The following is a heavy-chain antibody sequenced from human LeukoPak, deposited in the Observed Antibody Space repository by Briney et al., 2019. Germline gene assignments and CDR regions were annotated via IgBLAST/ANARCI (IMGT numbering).Heavy chain of an antibody. CDR2: INHSGST. Sequence: SETLSLTCAVYGGSFSGDFWSWLRQSPGKGLEWIGEINHSGSTNYNPSLKSRVTISVDTSKNQFSLKLSSVTAADTAVYYCARDVGHRYYDSSGYPDYWGQGTLVTVSS. V-gene: IGHV4-34*01. CDR1: GGSFSGDF. D-gene: IGHD3-22*01. J-gene: IGHJ4*02. CDR3: ARDVGHRYYDSSGYPDY.